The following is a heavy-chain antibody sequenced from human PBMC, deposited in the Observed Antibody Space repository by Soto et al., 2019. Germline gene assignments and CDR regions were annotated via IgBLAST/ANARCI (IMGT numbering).Heavy chain of an antibody. V-gene: IGHV1-2*02. CDR1: GYTFTGHY. CDR2: IGPGSGAT. J-gene: IGHJ4*02. D-gene: IGHD1-26*01. CDR3: GRGRSGQIVVFY. Sequence: ASVKVSCKASGYTFTGHYIHWVRQAPEQGPEWMGEIGPGSGATRYAQKFQGRVTMTRDTSITIVYMELKNLSPDDTAVYYCGRGRSGQIVVFYWGQGTPVTVSS.